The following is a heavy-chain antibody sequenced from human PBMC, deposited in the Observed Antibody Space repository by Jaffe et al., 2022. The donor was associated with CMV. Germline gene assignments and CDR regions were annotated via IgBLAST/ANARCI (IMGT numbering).Heavy chain of an antibody. CDR2: INPNTGDT. Sequence: QVQLAQSGAEVKKPGASVKVSCEASGYTFTGYYMHWVRQVPGQGLEWMGWINPNTGDTKYAQKFQGRVTMTRDTSINTAYMELKRLKSDDTAVYFCARIRRFLVWGLEHWGRGTLVTVSS. V-gene: IGHV1-2*02. J-gene: IGHJ4*02. CDR1: GYTFTGYY. CDR3: ARIRRFLVWGLEH. D-gene: IGHD3-16*01.